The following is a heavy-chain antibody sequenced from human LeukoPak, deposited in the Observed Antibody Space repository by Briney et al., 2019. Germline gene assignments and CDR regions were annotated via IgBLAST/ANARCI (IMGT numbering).Heavy chain of an antibody. V-gene: IGHV4-38-2*02. CDR2: IYHSGST. CDR3: VSRVGALKVRGRGWARQGSYFDY. J-gene: IGHJ4*02. CDR1: GYSISSGYY. D-gene: IGHD1-26*01. Sequence: KTSETLSLTCTVSGYSISSGYYWGWIRQPPGKGLEWIGSIYHSGSTYYNPSLKSRVTISVDTSKNQFSLKLSSVTAADTAVYYCVSRVGALKVRGRGWARQGSYFDYWGQGTLVTVSS.